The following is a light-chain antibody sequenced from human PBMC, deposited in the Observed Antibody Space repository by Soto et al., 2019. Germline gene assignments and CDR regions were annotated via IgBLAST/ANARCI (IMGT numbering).Light chain of an antibody. CDR1: QSVSSN. CDR3: QQYNACPSWT. CDR2: GAS. J-gene: IGKJ1*01. V-gene: IGKV3-15*01. Sequence: EIVMTQSPATLSVSPGERATLSCRASQSVSSNLAWYQQKPGQAPRLLIYGASTRATGFPARFSGSGSGTEFTLTISSLQSEDFAVYYCQQYNACPSWTFGQGTKVEIK.